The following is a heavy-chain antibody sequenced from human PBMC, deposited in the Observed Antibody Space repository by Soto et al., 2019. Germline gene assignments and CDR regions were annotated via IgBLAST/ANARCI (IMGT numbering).Heavy chain of an antibody. CDR1: SGSISSGGYY. D-gene: IGHD3-10*01. CDR3: AREESGGSTSYFDF. J-gene: IGHJ4*02. CDR2: IYYSGST. V-gene: IGHV4-31*03. Sequence: QVQLQESGPGLVKPSQTLSLTCTVSSGSISSGGYYWSWIRQHPGKGLEWIGYIYYSGSTYYNPSLKSRVTISIDTSKNQFSLKLSSVTAADTAVYSGAREESGGSTSYFDFWGQGTLVTVSS.